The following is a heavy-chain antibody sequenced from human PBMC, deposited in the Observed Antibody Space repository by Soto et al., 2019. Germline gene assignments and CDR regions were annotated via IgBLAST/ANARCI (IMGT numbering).Heavy chain of an antibody. D-gene: IGHD2-15*01. Sequence: GGSLRLSCAASGFTFSSYAMSWVRQAPGKGLEWVSTISDSGSTYYADSVKGRFTISRDISKNTLYVQMSSLRAEDTAAYYCAKGGEGYCSGTSCLYHMDAWGKGTTVTVSS. CDR2: ISDSGST. CDR3: AKGGEGYCSGTSCLYHMDA. J-gene: IGHJ6*03. V-gene: IGHV3-23*01. CDR1: GFTFSSYA.